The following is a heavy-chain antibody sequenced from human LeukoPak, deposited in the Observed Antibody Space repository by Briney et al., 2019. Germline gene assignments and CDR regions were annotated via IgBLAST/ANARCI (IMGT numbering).Heavy chain of an antibody. CDR2: INGGNGNT. Sequence: ASVKVSCKASGYIFTGYAMDWVRQAPGQRLEWMGWINGGNGNTKYSQKFQGRVTITRDTSASTVYMELSSLRSEDTAVYYCARGVYTFYYGLDVWGQGTTVTVSS. V-gene: IGHV1-3*01. D-gene: IGHD5-18*01. CDR3: ARGVYTFYYGLDV. J-gene: IGHJ6*02. CDR1: GYIFTGYA.